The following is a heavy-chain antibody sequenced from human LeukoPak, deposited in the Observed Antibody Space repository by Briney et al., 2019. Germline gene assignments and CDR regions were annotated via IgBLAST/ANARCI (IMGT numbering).Heavy chain of an antibody. J-gene: IGHJ5*02. D-gene: IGHD1-14*01. Sequence: PSETLSLTCTVSGGSISSSSYYWGWIRQPPGKGLEWIGSIYYSGSTHYNPSLKSRVTISVDTSKNQFSLKLSSVTAADTAVYYCARNTLRRGWFDPWGQGTLVTVSS. V-gene: IGHV4-39*01. CDR2: IYYSGST. CDR1: GGSISSSSYY. CDR3: ARNTLRRGWFDP.